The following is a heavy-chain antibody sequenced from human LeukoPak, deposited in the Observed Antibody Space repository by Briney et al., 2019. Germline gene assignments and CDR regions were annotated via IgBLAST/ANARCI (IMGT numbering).Heavy chain of an antibody. D-gene: IGHD1-26*01. CDR1: GFMLSSYW. Sequence: GGSLRLSCAASGFMLSSYWMNWVRQAPGKGLEWVANIKKDGSEKYYVDSVKGRFTISRDNAKNSLYLQMNSLRAEDTAVYYCARGSDGAFDIWGQGTMVTVSS. J-gene: IGHJ3*02. CDR3: ARGSDGAFDI. V-gene: IGHV3-7*04. CDR2: IKKDGSEK.